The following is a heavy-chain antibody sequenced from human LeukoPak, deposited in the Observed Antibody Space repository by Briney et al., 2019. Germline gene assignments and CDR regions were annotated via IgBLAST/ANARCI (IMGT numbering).Heavy chain of an antibody. D-gene: IGHD3-16*01. CDR3: ARGAVSDYYYYMDV. CDR1: GGSISTYS. Sequence: KSSETLSLTCTISGGSISTYSWAWIRQTAGKGLEWIGRIYSRGTTNYNPSLKSRVSMSLDTSKNQFSLKVNSVTAADTAVYYCARGAVSDYYYYMDVWGKGTTVTVSS. V-gene: IGHV4-4*07. J-gene: IGHJ6*03. CDR2: IYSRGTT.